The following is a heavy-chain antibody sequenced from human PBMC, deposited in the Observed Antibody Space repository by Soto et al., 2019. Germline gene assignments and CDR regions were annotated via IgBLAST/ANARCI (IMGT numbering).Heavy chain of an antibody. CDR3: ARVYLGCSSTTCLYYFDS. CDR1: GFTFSTYA. Sequence: EVQLVESGGGLVKPGGSLRLSCVASGFTFSTYAMNWVRQAPGKGLEWVSSISNSGSFIYYADSMKGRFTISRDNAKNSLYLQVNSLRAEDTAVYYCARVYLGCSSTTCLYYFDSWGQGTLVTVSS. D-gene: IGHD2-2*01. CDR2: ISNSGSFI. V-gene: IGHV3-21*01. J-gene: IGHJ4*02.